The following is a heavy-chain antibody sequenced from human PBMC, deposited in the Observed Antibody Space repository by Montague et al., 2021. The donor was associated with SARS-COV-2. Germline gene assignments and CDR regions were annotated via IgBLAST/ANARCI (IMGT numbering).Heavy chain of an antibody. D-gene: IGHD3-3*01. CDR3: ARGTGVVSIFAIYYYYGRDV. J-gene: IGHJ6*02. Sequence: SETLSLTCTVSGGSFSGYYWSWIRQPPGKGLEWIGEINHSGSTNYNPSLKSRVTISVDTSKNQLSLKLSSVTAADTAVYYCARGTGVVSIFAIYYYYGRDVWGQGTTVTVSS. V-gene: IGHV4-34*01. CDR1: GGSFSGYY. CDR2: INHSGST.